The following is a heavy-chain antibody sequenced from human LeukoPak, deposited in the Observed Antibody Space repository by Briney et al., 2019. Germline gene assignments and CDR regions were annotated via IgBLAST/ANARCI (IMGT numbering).Heavy chain of an antibody. D-gene: IGHD3-10*01. J-gene: IGHJ4*02. Sequence: ASVKVSCKVSGYTLTELSMHWVRQAPGKGLEWMGGFDPEDGETIYAQKFQGRVTITADESTSTAYMELSSLRSEDTAVYYCARGGFGELLIGYWGQGTLVTVSS. CDR1: GYTLTELS. V-gene: IGHV1-24*01. CDR2: FDPEDGET. CDR3: ARGGFGELLIGY.